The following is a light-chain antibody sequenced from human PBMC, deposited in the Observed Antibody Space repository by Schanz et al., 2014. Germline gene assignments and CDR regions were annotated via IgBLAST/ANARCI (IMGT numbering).Light chain of an antibody. J-gene: IGLJ1*01. CDR2: SSN. CDR1: SSNIGSNT. Sequence: QSVLTQPPSASGTPGQRVTISCSGGSSNIGSNTVDWYQQLPGTAPKLLIYSSNQRPSGVPDRFSGSKSGTSASLAISGLQSEDEADYYCAAWDDSLSVSVFGTGTKLTVL. V-gene: IGLV1-44*01. CDR3: AAWDDSLSVSV.